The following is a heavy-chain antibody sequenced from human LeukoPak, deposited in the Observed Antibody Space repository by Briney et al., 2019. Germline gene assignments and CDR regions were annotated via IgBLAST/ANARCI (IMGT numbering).Heavy chain of an antibody. J-gene: IGHJ1*01. CDR2: INVGNGNT. CDR1: GYTFTNYA. V-gene: IGHV1-3*03. D-gene: IGHD6-13*01. Sequence: GASVKVSCKASGYTFTNYAMHWVRQAPGQRLEWMGWINVGNGNTNYSQEFQGRVTITRDTSASTAYMDLSSLRSEDMAVYYCARGERRQLVGSSEKYFQHWGQGTLVTVSS. CDR3: ARGERRQLVGSSEKYFQH.